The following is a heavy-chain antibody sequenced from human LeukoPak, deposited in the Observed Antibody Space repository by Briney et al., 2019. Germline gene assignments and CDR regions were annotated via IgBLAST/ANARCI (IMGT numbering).Heavy chain of an antibody. J-gene: IGHJ4*02. D-gene: IGHD3-22*01. V-gene: IGHV1-2*02. Sequence: GASVKVSCKASGYTFTSYYMHWVRQAPGQGLEWMGWINPNSGGTNYAQKFQGRVTMTGDTSISTASMELSRLRSDDTAVYYCARGGSDWYHYDSSGYHVWGQGTLVTVSS. CDR1: GYTFTSYY. CDR2: INPNSGGT. CDR3: ARGGSDWYHYDSSGYHV.